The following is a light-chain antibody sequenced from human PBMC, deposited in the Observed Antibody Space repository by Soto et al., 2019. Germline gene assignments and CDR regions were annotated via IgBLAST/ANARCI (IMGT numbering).Light chain of an antibody. CDR3: QSYDNSLSGSWV. CDR2: EVS. Sequence: QSALTQPASVSGSPGQSITLSCTGTSSDVGGYNYVSWYQQHPGKAPKLMIYEVSNRPSGISHRFSGSKSGTSASLAINGLQAEDEAHYYCQSYDNSLSGSWVFGGGTKLTVL. CDR1: SSDVGGYNY. J-gene: IGLJ3*02. V-gene: IGLV2-14*01.